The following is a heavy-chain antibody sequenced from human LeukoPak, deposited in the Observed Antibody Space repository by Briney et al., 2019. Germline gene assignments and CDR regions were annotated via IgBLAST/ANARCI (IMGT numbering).Heavy chain of an antibody. D-gene: IGHD3-3*01. Sequence: ASVKVSCKASGYTFTRYGISWVRQAPGQGLEWMGWISADNGNTNYAQKLQGRVTMTTDTSTSTAYMELRSLRSDDTAVYYCARRENYDFWSGYPSSYYYMDVWGKGTTVTVSS. V-gene: IGHV1-18*01. J-gene: IGHJ6*03. CDR1: GYTFTRYG. CDR2: ISADNGNT. CDR3: ARRENYDFWSGYPSSYYYMDV.